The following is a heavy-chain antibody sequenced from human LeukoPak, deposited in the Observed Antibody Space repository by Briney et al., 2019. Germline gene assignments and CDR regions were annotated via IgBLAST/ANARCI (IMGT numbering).Heavy chain of an antibody. V-gene: IGHV4-34*01. CDR3: ARPAPIAAAGTSYYYYGMDV. J-gene: IGHJ6*02. D-gene: IGHD6-13*01. CDR1: GGSFSGYY. CDR2: INHSGST. Sequence: SETLSLTCAVYGGSFSGYYWSWIRQPPGKGLEWIGEINHSGSTNYNPSLKSRVTISVDTSKNQFSLKLSSVTAAGTAVYYCARPAPIAAAGTSYYYYGMDVWGQGTTVSVSS.